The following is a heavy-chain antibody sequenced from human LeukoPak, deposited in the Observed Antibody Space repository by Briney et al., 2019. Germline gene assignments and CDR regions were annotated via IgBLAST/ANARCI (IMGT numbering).Heavy chain of an antibody. V-gene: IGHV1-46*01. CDR2: INPSGGST. Sequence: ASVKVSCKASGYTFTSYYMHWVRQAPGQGLEWMGIINPSGGSTSYAQKFQGRFTMTRDTSTSTVYMELSSLRSEDTAVYYCASEIHLRVAGTTRGSFFDYWGQGTLVTVSS. CDR1: GYTFTSYY. CDR3: ASEIHLRVAGTTRGSFFDY. J-gene: IGHJ4*02. D-gene: IGHD6-19*01.